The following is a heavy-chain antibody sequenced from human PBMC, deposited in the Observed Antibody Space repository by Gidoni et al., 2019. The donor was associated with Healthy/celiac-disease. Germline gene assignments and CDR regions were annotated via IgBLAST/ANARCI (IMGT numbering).Heavy chain of an antibody. CDR3: AKDMAGITGTLLDY. J-gene: IGHJ4*02. CDR2: ISWDGGST. D-gene: IGHD1-7*01. V-gene: IGHV3-43D*04. Sequence: EVQLVESGGVVVQPGGSLRLSCAASGFTFDDYAMHWVRQAPGKGLEWVSLISWDGGSTYYADSVKGRFTISRDNSKNSLYLQMNSLRAEDTALYYCAKDMAGITGTLLDYWGQGTLVTVSS. CDR1: GFTFDDYA.